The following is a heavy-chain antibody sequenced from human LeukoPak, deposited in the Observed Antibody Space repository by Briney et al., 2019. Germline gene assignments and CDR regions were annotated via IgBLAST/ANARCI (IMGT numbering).Heavy chain of an antibody. V-gene: IGHV4-34*01. Sequence: MSSETLSLTCAVYGGSFSGYYWSWIRQPPGKGLEWIGEINHSGSTNYNPSLKSRVTISVDTSKNQFSLKLSSVTAADTAVYYCARKRRYCSSTSCYVGYYYYGMDVWGQGTTVTVSS. CDR2: INHSGST. CDR1: GGSFSGYY. D-gene: IGHD2-2*01. J-gene: IGHJ6*02. CDR3: ARKRRYCSSTSCYVGYYYYGMDV.